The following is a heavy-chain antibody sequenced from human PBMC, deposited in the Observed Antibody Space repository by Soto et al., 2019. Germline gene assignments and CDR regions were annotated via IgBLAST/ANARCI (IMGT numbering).Heavy chain of an antibody. V-gene: IGHV1-18*01. Sequence: GASVKVSCKASGGTFSSYAISWVRQAPGQGLEWMGWISAYNGNTNYAQKLQGRVTMTTDTSTSTAYMELRSLRSDDTAVYYCARNYDILTGYQTFDYWGQGTLVTVSS. CDR3: ARNYDILTGYQTFDY. J-gene: IGHJ4*02. CDR2: ISAYNGNT. CDR1: GGTFSSYA. D-gene: IGHD3-9*01.